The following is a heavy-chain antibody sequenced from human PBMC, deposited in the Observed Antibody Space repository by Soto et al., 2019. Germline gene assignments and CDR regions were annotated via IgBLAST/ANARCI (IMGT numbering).Heavy chain of an antibody. CDR1: RFIFNIDG. V-gene: IGHV3-30*03. Sequence: LRLSCSASRFIFNIDGMHWVRQTPGKGLEWVAVISYDGANKYYADSVKGRFTISRDNSKNTLYLEMNSLRPDDTAIYYCARDVATSGTKFFYGTAVWGKGTTVTVSS. D-gene: IGHD1-1*01. CDR2: ISYDGANK. CDR3: ARDVATSGTKFFYGTAV. J-gene: IGHJ6*04.